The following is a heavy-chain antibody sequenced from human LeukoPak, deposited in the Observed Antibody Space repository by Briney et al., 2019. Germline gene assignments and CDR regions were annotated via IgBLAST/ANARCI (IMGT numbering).Heavy chain of an antibody. CDR3: AKDDKWLQYES. D-gene: IGHD5-24*01. Sequence: GGSLRLSCAASGFTFSSYSMNWVRQAPGKGLEWVSRINSDGSSTSYADSVKGRFTISRDNAKNTLYLQMNSLRAEDTALYYCAKDDKWLQYESWGQGTLVTVSS. CDR1: GFTFSSYS. V-gene: IGHV3-74*01. CDR2: INSDGSST. J-gene: IGHJ5*02.